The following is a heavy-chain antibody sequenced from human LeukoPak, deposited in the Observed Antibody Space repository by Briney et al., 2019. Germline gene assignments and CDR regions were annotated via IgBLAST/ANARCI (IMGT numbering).Heavy chain of an antibody. CDR1: GWSFSGYY. J-gene: IGHJ5*02. CDR2: INHSGST. Sequence: PSETLSLTGAVYGWSFSGYYWSWIRQPPGKGLEGMGEINHSGSTNYNPSLKSRVTISVDTSKNQFSLKLSSVTAADTAVYYCARYSGYSSGWYVRRWFDPWGQGTLVTVSS. V-gene: IGHV4-34*01. D-gene: IGHD6-19*01. CDR3: ARYSGYSSGWYVRRWFDP.